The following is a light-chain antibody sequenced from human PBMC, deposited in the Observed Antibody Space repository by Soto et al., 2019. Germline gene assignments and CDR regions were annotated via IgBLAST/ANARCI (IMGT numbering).Light chain of an antibody. CDR1: STDVGKDVH. J-gene: IGLJ3*02. Sequence: QSALTQPASVSGSPGQSVTISCIGSSTDVGKDVHVYWYHQYPGKAPKIMIFEDTKRPSGVSYRFSGSKSGTTASLTISGLQAEDEADYYCCSYAGLSTWVFGGGTKLTVL. V-gene: IGLV2-23*01. CDR2: EDT. CDR3: CSYAGLSTWV.